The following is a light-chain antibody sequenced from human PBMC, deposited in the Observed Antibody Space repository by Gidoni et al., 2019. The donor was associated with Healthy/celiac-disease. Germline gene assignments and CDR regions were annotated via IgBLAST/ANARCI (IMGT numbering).Light chain of an antibody. J-gene: IGKJ4*02. V-gene: IGKV1-39*01. CDR2: AAS. CDR1: QSISSY. CDR3: QQSYRTPLT. Sequence: DIQMTQSPSSLSASVGDRVTITCRASQSISSYLNWYQQKPGKAPQLLIYAASSLQRGVPSRFSGSGSGTDFTLTISRLQPDDFATYCCQQSYRTPLTFGGGTKVEIK.